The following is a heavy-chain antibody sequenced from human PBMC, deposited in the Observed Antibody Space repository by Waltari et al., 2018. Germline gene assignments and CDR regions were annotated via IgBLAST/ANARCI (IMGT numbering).Heavy chain of an antibody. CDR1: GFTFSSYT. J-gene: IGHJ4*02. V-gene: IGHV3-21*02. D-gene: IGHD2-15*01. Sequence: EVQLVGSGGGLVKPGGSLGLSCAASGFTFSSYTLNWVRQAPGKGLEWVSSISSGSSYIYYADSVKGRFIISRDNAKNSLYLQMNSLRAEDTAVYYCAREWGVMVGTAAFYFDYWGQGTLVTVSS. CDR3: AREWGVMVGTAAFYFDY. CDR2: ISSGSSYI.